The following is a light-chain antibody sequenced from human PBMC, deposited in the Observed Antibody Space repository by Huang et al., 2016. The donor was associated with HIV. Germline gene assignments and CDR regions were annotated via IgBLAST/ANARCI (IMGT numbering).Light chain of an antibody. Sequence: EIVMTQSPATLSVSPGERATLSCRASQSVTSNLAWYQQKPGQAPRLLISGASTRATGITVRFSGSGSGTDFTLTISSLQSEDFAVYYCQQYNNWPSGTFGQGTKVEIK. CDR2: GAS. J-gene: IGKJ1*01. V-gene: IGKV3-15*01. CDR3: QQYNNWPSGT. CDR1: QSVTSN.